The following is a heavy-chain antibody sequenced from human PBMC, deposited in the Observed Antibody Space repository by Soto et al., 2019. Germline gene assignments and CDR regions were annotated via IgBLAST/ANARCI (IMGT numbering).Heavy chain of an antibody. J-gene: IGHJ4*02. CDR1: GGSISSYY. Sequence: PSETLSLTCTVSGGSISSYYWSWIRQPPGKGLEWIGYIYYSGSTNYNPSLKSRVTISVDTSKNQFSLKLSSVTAADTAVYYCARHSPPYGDRGWGGHDYWGQGTLVTVSS. CDR2: IYYSGST. CDR3: ARHSPPYGDRGWGGHDY. V-gene: IGHV4-59*08. D-gene: IGHD4-17*01.